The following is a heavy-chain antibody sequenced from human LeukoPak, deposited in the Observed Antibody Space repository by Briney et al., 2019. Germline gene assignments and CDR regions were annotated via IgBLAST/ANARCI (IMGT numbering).Heavy chain of an antibody. Sequence: GGSLRLSCAASGFTFSSYGMHWVRQAPGKGLEWVAFISYDGSNKYYADSVEGRFTISRDNSKNTLYLQMSGLRAEDTAVYYCAKDLSALPYWGQGTLVTVSS. V-gene: IGHV3-30*18. CDR3: AKDLSALPY. CDR2: ISYDGSNK. D-gene: IGHD1-26*01. J-gene: IGHJ4*02. CDR1: GFTFSSYG.